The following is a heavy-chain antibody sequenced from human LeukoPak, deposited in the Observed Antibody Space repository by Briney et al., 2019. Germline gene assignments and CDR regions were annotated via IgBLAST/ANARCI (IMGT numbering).Heavy chain of an antibody. CDR3: AKGTVVGATPGDY. CDR2: IRYDGSSN. V-gene: IGHV3-30*02. J-gene: IGHJ4*02. Sequence: PGGSLRLSCAASGFTFSTHGMHWVRQAPGKGLEWVAFIRYDGSSNFYADSVKGRFTISRDNSKNTLYLQMSSLRPEDTAVYYCAKGTVVGATPGDYWGQGTLVTVSS. D-gene: IGHD1-26*01. CDR1: GFTFSTHG.